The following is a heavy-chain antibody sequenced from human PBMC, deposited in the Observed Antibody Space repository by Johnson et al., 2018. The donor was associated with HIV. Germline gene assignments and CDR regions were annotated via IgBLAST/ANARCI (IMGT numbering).Heavy chain of an antibody. Sequence: VQLVESGGGLVQPGGSLRLSCAASGFTFSSHWMSWVRQAPGKGLEWVAYISKSGDTIYYADSVKGRFTISRDNAKNSLYLQMNSPTGEDTSLYYCAGGRWTFDIWGQGTMVTVSS. CDR1: GFTFSSHW. CDR3: AGGRWTFDI. V-gene: IGHV3-48*04. D-gene: IGHD3-16*01. J-gene: IGHJ3*02. CDR2: ISKSGDTI.